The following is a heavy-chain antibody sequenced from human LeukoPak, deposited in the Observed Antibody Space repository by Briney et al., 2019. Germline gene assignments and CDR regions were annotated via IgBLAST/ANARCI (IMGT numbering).Heavy chain of an antibody. V-gene: IGHV3-53*01. CDR1: GFTVSSNY. D-gene: IGHD3-22*01. Sequence: PGGSLRLSCAASGFTVSSNYMSWVRQAPGKGLEWVSVIYSGGSTYYADSVKGRFTISRDNSMNTLYLQMNSLRAEDTAVYYCARDIYDSSGYYSDYWGQGTLVTVSS. J-gene: IGHJ4*02. CDR2: IYSGGST. CDR3: ARDIYDSSGYYSDY.